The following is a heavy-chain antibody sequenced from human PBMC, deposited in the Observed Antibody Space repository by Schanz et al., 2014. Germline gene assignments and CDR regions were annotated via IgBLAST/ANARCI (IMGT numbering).Heavy chain of an antibody. Sequence: QVRLVESGGGVVQPGGSLRLSCAASGFTFSTTGMHWVRQAPGKGLVWVTYIRYDGINKYYADSVKGRFTVSRDNAKSTLFLQMDSLRPEDTAIYYCAKGQGAVINNWYFDLWGRGTLVTVSS. D-gene: IGHD2-21*01. CDR1: GFTFSTTG. V-gene: IGHV3-30*02. CDR2: IRYDGINK. J-gene: IGHJ2*01. CDR3: AKGQGAVINNWYFDL.